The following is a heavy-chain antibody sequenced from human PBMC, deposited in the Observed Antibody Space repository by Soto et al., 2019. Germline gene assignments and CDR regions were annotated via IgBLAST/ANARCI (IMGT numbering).Heavy chain of an antibody. CDR2: ISYHGSTE. J-gene: IGHJ3*02. CDR3: ARGYIYGPNWERDALDI. V-gene: IGHV3-30-3*01. D-gene: IGHD5-18*01. CDR1: GFSFSIYA. Sequence: QVQLVESGGGVVQPGRSLRLSCAASGFSFSIYAMHWVRQAPGKGLEWVAVISYHGSTEYYGDSVKGRFTSSRDNSKNTLYLQMYSLRPEDTAIYYCARGYIYGPNWERDALDIWGQGAMVTVSS.